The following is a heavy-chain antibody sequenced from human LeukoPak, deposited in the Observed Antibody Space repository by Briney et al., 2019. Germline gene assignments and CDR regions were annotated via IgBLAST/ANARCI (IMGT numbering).Heavy chain of an antibody. CDR1: GFPFSSYS. Sequence: GESLKISCAASGFPFSSYSMNWVRQAPGKGLEWVSSISSSSSYIYYADSVKGRFTISRDNAKNSLYLQMNSLRAEDTAVYYCARDLDSSSSNDWFDPWGQGTLVTVSS. CDR3: ARDLDSSSSNDWFDP. CDR2: ISSSSSYI. J-gene: IGHJ5*02. D-gene: IGHD6-6*01. V-gene: IGHV3-21*01.